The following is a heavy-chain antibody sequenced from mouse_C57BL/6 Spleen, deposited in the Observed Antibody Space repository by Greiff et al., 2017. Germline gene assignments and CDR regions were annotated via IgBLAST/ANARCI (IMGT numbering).Heavy chain of an antibody. J-gene: IGHJ1*03. CDR1: GYTFTSYD. Sequence: QVQLKESGPELVKPGASVKLSCKASGYTFTSYDINWVKQRPGQGLEWIGWIYPRDGSTKYNEKFKGKVTLTVDTSSSTAYMELHSLTSEDSAVYFCAREGYYYGSSYYWYFDVWGTGTTVTVSS. CDR2: IYPRDGST. CDR3: AREGYYYGSSYYWYFDV. D-gene: IGHD1-1*01. V-gene: IGHV1-85*01.